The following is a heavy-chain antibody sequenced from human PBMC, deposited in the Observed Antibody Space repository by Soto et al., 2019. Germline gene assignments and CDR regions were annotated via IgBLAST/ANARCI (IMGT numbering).Heavy chain of an antibody. J-gene: IGHJ5*02. D-gene: IGHD5-18*01. V-gene: IGHV3-23*01. CDR1: GFTFSSFA. CDR3: VKAPPTATVNWFDP. Sequence: EMQLLESGGGLVQPGGSLRLSCAASGFTFSSFAMSWVRQAPGKGLDWVSAISGSGGSTYSADSVKGRFTISRDNSKNTLFLQMTDLRVEDTARYFCVKAPPTATVNWFDPWGNGTLVSVSS. CDR2: ISGSGGST.